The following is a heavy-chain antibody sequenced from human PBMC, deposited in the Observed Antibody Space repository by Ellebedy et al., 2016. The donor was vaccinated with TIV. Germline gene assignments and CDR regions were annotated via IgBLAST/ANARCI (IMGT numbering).Heavy chain of an antibody. Sequence: AASVKVSCKTSGYTFGSFDIIWVRQATGQGLEWMGWMNPNSANTGLAEKFRYRVTLTGDTSTDTAYMELNGLRSEDTAVYYCARARRTLLWAENWGQGTLLTVSS. D-gene: IGHD2/OR15-2a*01. CDR3: ARARRTLLWAEN. J-gene: IGHJ4*02. V-gene: IGHV1-8*01. CDR2: MNPNSANT. CDR1: GYTFGSFD.